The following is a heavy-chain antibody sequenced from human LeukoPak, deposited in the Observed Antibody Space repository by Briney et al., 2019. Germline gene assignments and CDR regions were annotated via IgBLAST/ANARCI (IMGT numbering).Heavy chain of an antibody. Sequence: PSETLSLTCTVSGGSISSGDYYWSWIRQPPGKGLEWIGYIYYSGSTYYNPSLKSPVTISVDTSKNQFSLKLSSVTAADTAVYYCARDAEYSSSWYRGLDYWGQGTLVTVSS. J-gene: IGHJ4*02. CDR1: GGSISSGDYY. V-gene: IGHV4-30-4*08. CDR3: ARDAEYSSSWYRGLDY. D-gene: IGHD6-13*01. CDR2: IYYSGST.